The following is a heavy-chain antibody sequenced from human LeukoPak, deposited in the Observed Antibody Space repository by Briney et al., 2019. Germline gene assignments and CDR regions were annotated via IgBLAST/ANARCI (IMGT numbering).Heavy chain of an antibody. J-gene: IGHJ5*02. Sequence: GASVKVSCKASGYTFTSYGISWVRQAPGEGLEWMGWISAYNGNTNYAQKLQGRVTMTTDTSTSTAYMELRSLRSDDTAVYYCAREGSPLYQHWFDPWGQGTLVTVSS. D-gene: IGHD2-2*01. CDR2: ISAYNGNT. CDR1: GYTFTSYG. CDR3: AREGSPLYQHWFDP. V-gene: IGHV1-18*01.